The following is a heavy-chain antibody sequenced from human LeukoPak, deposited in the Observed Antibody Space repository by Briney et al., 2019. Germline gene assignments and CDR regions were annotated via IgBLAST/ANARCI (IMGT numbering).Heavy chain of an antibody. Sequence: PSETLSLTCTVSGGSISSSSYYWGWIRQPPGKGLEWIGSIYYSGSTYYNPSLKSRVTISVDTSKNQFSLKLSSVTAADTAVYYCARHTTARAVVPAALYYYYMDVWGKGTTVTVSS. CDR3: ARHTTARAVVPAALYYYYMDV. CDR2: IYYSGST. D-gene: IGHD2-2*01. J-gene: IGHJ6*03. V-gene: IGHV4-39*01. CDR1: GGSISSSSYY.